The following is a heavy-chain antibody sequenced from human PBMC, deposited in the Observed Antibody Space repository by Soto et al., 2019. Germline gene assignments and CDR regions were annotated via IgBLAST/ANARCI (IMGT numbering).Heavy chain of an antibody. CDR3: VSGSVPNWFDP. D-gene: IGHD3-10*01. CDR2: LYWDDDK. J-gene: IGHJ5*02. Sequence: QITLKESGPTLVKPTQTLTLTCTFSGFSLSTTGAGVGWIRQPPGKALEWLALLYWDDDKRYSPSLKSRLTITKDTPKNPVVLTMSPMDPVDTGTYCCVSGSVPNWFDPWGQGILVIVSS. V-gene: IGHV2-5*04. CDR1: GFSLSTTGAG.